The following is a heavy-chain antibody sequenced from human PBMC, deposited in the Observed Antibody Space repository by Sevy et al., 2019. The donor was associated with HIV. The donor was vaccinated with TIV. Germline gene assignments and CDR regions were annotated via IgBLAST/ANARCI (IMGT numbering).Heavy chain of an antibody. CDR2: IKPDGSVK. CDR3: ARDTNYFYVDV. Sequence: GGSLRLSCVVSGFSFSNYWMTCVRQAPGKGLEWVANIKPDGSVKSYVDSVKGRFTISRDNAKNSLSLQMNSLSAEDTAVYYCARDTNYFYVDVWGKGTTVTVSS. J-gene: IGHJ6*03. V-gene: IGHV3-7*01. D-gene: IGHD1-1*01. CDR1: GFSFSNYW.